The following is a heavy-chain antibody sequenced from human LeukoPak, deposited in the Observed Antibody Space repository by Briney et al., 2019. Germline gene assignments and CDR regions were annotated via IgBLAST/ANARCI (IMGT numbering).Heavy chain of an antibody. D-gene: IGHD6-19*01. CDR2: ISSSGSYI. CDR1: GFTFSSYT. Sequence: GGSLRLSCAASGFTFSSYTMNWVRQAPGKGLEWVSSISSSGSYIYYADSVKGRFTISRDNAKNSLYLQMNSLRAEDTAVYYCLGYSSGWGAYYFDYWGQGTLVTVSS. J-gene: IGHJ4*02. CDR3: LGYSSGWGAYYFDY. V-gene: IGHV3-21*01.